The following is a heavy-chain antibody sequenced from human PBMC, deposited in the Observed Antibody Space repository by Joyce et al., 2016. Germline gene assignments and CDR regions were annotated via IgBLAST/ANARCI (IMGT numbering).Heavy chain of an antibody. CDR1: GGNFYDYT. V-gene: IGHV1-69*04. CDR3: TRGRIEYSKTFNAYDI. D-gene: IGHD2/OR15-2a*01. J-gene: IGHJ3*02. Sequence: VQLVQSGAEVKQPGSSVKVSCKVSGGNFYDYTITWVRQAPGQGLEWMGRIIPSVGVANYARKFRGRVALTADKSTATAYLELNSLRLDDTAMFFCTRGRIEYSKTFNAYDIWGQGTMVTVSS. CDR2: IIPSVGVA.